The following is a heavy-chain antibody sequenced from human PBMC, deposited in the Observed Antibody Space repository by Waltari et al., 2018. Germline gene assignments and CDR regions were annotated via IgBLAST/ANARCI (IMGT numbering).Heavy chain of an antibody. J-gene: IGHJ6*03. CDR1: GYTFTSYD. Sequence: QVQLVQSGAEVKKPGASVKVSCKASGYTFTSYDINWVRQAPGKGLEWMGGFDPEDGETIYAQKFQGRVTMTEDTSTDTAYMELSSLRSEDTAVYYCATQSPTRGSYYGSDYYYYMDVWGKGTTVTVSS. D-gene: IGHD1-26*01. CDR3: ATQSPTRGSYYGSDYYYYMDV. CDR2: FDPEDGET. V-gene: IGHV1-24*01.